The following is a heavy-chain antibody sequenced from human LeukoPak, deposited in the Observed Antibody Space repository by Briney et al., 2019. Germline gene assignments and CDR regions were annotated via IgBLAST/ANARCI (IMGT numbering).Heavy chain of an antibody. D-gene: IGHD3-9*01. CDR2: ISSSSSTI. CDR3: ARGLYYDILTSYGMDV. CDR1: GFTFSSYS. V-gene: IGHV3-48*02. J-gene: IGHJ6*02. Sequence: GGSLRLSCAASGFTFSSYSMNWVRQAPGKGLEWVSYISSSSSTIYYADSVKGRFTISRDNAKNSLYLQMNSLRDEDTAVYYCARGLYYDILTSYGMDVWGQGTTVTVSS.